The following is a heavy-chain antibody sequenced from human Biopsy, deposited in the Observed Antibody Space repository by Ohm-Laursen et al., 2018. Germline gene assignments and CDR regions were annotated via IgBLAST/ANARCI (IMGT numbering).Heavy chain of an antibody. CDR1: GDTFSRSA. CDR3: ARGGSGSGYYGMNV. Sequence: SSVKVSCKASGDTFSRSAFFWVRQAPGQGLVYLGKIIPIVGITNHAQTFQGRITLTADKSTFMVYMELSRLRSDDTAIYYCARGGSGSGYYGMNVWGQGATVSVSS. D-gene: IGHD3-10*01. J-gene: IGHJ6*02. CDR2: IIPIVGIT. V-gene: IGHV1-69*04.